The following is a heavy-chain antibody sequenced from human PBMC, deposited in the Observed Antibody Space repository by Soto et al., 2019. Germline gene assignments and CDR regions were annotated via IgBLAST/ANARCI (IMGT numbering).Heavy chain of an antibody. D-gene: IGHD2-2*01. V-gene: IGHV3-33*01. J-gene: IGHJ6*02. CDR1: GFTFSSYG. CDR2: IWYDGSNK. CDR3: AREVVPAATLYYYYGMDV. Sequence: GGSLSLSCAASGFTFSSYGMHWVRQAPGKGLEWVACIWYDGSNKYYADSVKGRFTISRENAKNSLYLQMNSLRAGDTAVYYCAREVVPAATLYYYYGMDVWGQGTTVTVSS.